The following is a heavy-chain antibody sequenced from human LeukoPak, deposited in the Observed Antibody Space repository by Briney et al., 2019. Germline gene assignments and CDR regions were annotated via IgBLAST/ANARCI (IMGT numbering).Heavy chain of an antibody. V-gene: IGHV3-23*01. D-gene: IGHD6-19*01. J-gene: IGHJ4*02. CDR1: GFTFSSYA. Sequence: GGSLRLSCAASGFTFSSYAMNWVRQAPGEGPEWVSVISSSGGTTYYSDSVKGRFIISRDNSKNTLYLQMNSLRAEDTAVYYCAKAGIAVPATPEYCGQGAQVTVSS. CDR3: AKAGIAVPATPEY. CDR2: ISSSGGTT.